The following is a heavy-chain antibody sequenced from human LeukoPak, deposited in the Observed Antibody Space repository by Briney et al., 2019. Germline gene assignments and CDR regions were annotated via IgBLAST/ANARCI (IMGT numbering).Heavy chain of an antibody. J-gene: IGHJ4*02. D-gene: IGHD3-10*01. CDR1: GYTFTGYY. Sequence: ASVKVSCKASGYTFTGYYMHWARQAPGQGLEWMGRINPNSGGTNYAQKFQGRVTMTRDTSISTAYMELSRLRSDDTAVYYCARDALWFGELFLFDYWGQGTLVTVSS. CDR3: ARDALWFGELFLFDY. CDR2: INPNSGGT. V-gene: IGHV1-2*06.